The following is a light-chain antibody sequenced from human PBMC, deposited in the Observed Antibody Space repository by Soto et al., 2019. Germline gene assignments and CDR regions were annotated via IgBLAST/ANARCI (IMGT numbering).Light chain of an antibody. CDR2: LNSDGSH. Sequence: QLVLTQSPSASASLGASVKLTWTLSSGHSSYAIAWHQQQPEKGPRYLMKLNSDGSHSKGDGIPDRFSGSSSGAERYLTISSLQSEDEADYYCQTWGTGIQVFGGGTKVTVL. J-gene: IGLJ2*01. CDR3: QTWGTGIQV. CDR1: SGHSSYA. V-gene: IGLV4-69*01.